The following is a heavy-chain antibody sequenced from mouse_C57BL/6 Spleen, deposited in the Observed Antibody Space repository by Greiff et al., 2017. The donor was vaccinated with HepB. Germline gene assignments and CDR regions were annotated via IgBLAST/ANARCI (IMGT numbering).Heavy chain of an antibody. CDR3: ASPPLRPPGVYAMDY. CDR1: GYTFTGYW. Sequence: VHLVESGAELMKPGASVKLSCKATGYTFTGYWIEWVKQRPGHGLEWIGEILPGSGSTNYNEKFKGKATFTADTSSNTAYMQLSSLTTEDSAIYYCASPPLRPPGVYAMDYWGQGTSVTVSS. V-gene: IGHV1-9*01. D-gene: IGHD3-2*02. J-gene: IGHJ4*01. CDR2: ILPGSGST.